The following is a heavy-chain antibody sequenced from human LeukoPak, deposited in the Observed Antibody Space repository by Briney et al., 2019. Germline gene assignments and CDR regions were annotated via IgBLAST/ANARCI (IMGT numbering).Heavy chain of an antibody. CDR2: IKQDGSEK. CDR1: GFTFSSYW. Sequence: PGGSLRLSCAASGFTFSSYWMSWVRQAPGKGLEWVANIKQDGSEKYYVDSVKGRFTISRDNAKNSLYLQMNSLSAEDTAVYYCARATDYYYYYYMDVWGKGTTVTVSS. CDR3: ARATDYYYYYYMDV. J-gene: IGHJ6*03. V-gene: IGHV3-7*01.